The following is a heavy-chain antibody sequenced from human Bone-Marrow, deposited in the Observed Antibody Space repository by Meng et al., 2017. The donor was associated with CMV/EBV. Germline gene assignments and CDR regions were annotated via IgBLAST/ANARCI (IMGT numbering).Heavy chain of an antibody. CDR1: GFTFSSYW. CDR3: ARVIAARPRYFDL. V-gene: IGHV3-7*01. J-gene: IGHJ2*01. Sequence: GESLKISCAASGFTFSSYWMSWVRQAPGKGLEWVANIKQDGSEKYYVDSVKGRFTISRDNAKNSLYLQMNSLRAEDTAVYYCARVIAARPRYFDLWGRGTRVTVSS. CDR2: IKQDGSEK. D-gene: IGHD6-6*01.